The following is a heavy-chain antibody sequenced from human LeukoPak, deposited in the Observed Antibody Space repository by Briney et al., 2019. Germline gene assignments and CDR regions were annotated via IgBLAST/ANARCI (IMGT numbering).Heavy chain of an antibody. CDR1: GFTFSSYS. Sequence: GGSLRLSCAASGFTFSSYSMNWVRQAPGKGLEWVSSISGSSSYIYYADSVKGRFTISRHNAKNSLYQQMNSLRAEDTAVYYCARRAGAYSHPCDYWGQGTLVTVSS. CDR3: ARRAGAYSHPCDY. CDR2: ISGSSSYI. D-gene: IGHD4/OR15-4a*01. J-gene: IGHJ4*02. V-gene: IGHV3-21*04.